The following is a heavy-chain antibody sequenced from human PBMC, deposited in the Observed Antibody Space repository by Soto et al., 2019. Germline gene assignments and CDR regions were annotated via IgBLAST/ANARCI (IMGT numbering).Heavy chain of an antibody. CDR3: ARAEFGETDFDL. Sequence: QVQLQESGPGLVKPSETLSLTCTVSGGSISPYYWSWIRQPPGKGLEWIGYIYHSGSTDYNPSLKSRLTISVDTSKSQLSLKLSSVTAADTAVYYCARAEFGETDFDLWGQGTLVTVSS. CDR2: IYHSGST. J-gene: IGHJ4*02. V-gene: IGHV4-59*01. D-gene: IGHD3-10*01. CDR1: GGSISPYY.